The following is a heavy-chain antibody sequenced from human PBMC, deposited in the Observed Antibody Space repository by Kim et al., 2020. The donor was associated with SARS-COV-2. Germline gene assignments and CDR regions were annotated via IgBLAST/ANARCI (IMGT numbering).Heavy chain of an antibody. J-gene: IGHJ6*02. CDR3: AVPFVDLRDV. Sequence: STYYTPSLKSRVTISVDTSKNRFSLKLSSVTAADTAVYYCAVPFVDLRDVWGQGTTVTVSS. V-gene: IGHV4-39*01. CDR2: ST.